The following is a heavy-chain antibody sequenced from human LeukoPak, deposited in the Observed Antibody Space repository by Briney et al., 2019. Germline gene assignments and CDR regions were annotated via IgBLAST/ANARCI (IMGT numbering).Heavy chain of an antibody. J-gene: IGHJ4*02. CDR1: GGSISSYY. D-gene: IGHD3-10*01. V-gene: IGHV4-4*07. Sequence: SETLSLTCTVSGGSISSYYWNWTRQPAGKGLEWIGRITSSGTTNYNPSLKSRLTMSVDTSKNQFSLRLSSVTAADTAVYYCARDYGSGSYEGWGQGTLVTVSS. CDR2: ITSSGTT. CDR3: ARDYGSGSYEG.